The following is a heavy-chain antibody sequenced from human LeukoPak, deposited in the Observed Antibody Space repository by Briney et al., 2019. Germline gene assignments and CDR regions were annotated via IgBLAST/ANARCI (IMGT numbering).Heavy chain of an antibody. V-gene: IGHV4-39*01. CDR2: IYYSGST. Sequence: PSETLSLTCTVSGGSISSSSYYWGWIRQPPGKGLEWIGSIYYSGSTYYNPSLKSRVTISVDTSKNQFSPKLSSVTAADTAVYYCARLKWSYYFDYWSQGTLVTVSS. J-gene: IGHJ4*02. CDR1: GGSISSSSYY. CDR3: ARLKWSYYFDY. D-gene: IGHD2-15*01.